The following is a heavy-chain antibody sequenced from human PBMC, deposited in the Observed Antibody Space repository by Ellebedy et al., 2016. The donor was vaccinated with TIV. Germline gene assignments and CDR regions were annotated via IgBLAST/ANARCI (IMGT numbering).Heavy chain of an antibody. CDR3: ARGYRLRYFDWLSILDY. J-gene: IGHJ4*02. D-gene: IGHD3-9*01. Sequence: MPSETLSLTCSVSGGSISSYYWSWIRQPPGKGLEWIGYISYSGSTYYNPSLKSRVTISVDTSKNQFSLKLSSVTAADTAVYYCARGYRLRYFDWLSILDYWGQGTLVTVSS. CDR2: ISYSGST. CDR1: GGSISSYY. V-gene: IGHV4-59*12.